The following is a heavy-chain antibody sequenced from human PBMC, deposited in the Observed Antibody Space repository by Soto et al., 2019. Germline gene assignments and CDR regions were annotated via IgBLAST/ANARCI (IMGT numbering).Heavy chain of an antibody. CDR3: TTERRLGSTVAKDAFDI. V-gene: IGHV3-15*01. J-gene: IGHJ3*02. CDR2: IKSKTDGGTT. D-gene: IGHD4-17*01. CDR1: GFTFSNAW. Sequence: EVQLVESGGGLVKPGGSLRLSCAASGFTFSNAWMSWVRQAPGKGLEWVGRIKSKTDGGTTDYAAPVKGRFTISRDDSKNPLYLQMNSLKTEDTAVYYCTTERRLGSTVAKDAFDIWGQGTMVTVYS.